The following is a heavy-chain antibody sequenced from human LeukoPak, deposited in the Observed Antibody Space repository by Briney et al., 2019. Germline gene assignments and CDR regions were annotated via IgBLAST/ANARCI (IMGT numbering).Heavy chain of an antibody. V-gene: IGHV1-69*05. D-gene: IGHD2-2*01. CDR2: IIPIFGTA. J-gene: IGHJ6*03. CDR1: GYSFTSYW. Sequence: KISCKGSGYSFTSYWIGWVRQMPGKGLEWMGGIIPIFGTANYAQKFQGRVTITTDESTSTAYMELSSLRSEDTAVYYCARAVSTAYMDVWGKGTTVTVSS. CDR3: ARAVSTAYMDV.